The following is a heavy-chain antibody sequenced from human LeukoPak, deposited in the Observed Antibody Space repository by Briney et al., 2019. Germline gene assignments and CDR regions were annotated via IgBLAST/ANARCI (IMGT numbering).Heavy chain of an antibody. J-gene: IGHJ5*02. CDR1: GFTFSSYG. D-gene: IGHD2-2*01. Sequence: GGSLRLSCAASGFTFSSYGMHWVRQAPGKGLEWVAFIRYDGSNKYYADSVKGRFTISRDNSKNTLYLQMNSLRAEDTAVYYCAKEYCSSTSCYVGWFDPWGQGTLVTVSS. CDR2: IRYDGSNK. V-gene: IGHV3-30*02. CDR3: AKEYCSSTSCYVGWFDP.